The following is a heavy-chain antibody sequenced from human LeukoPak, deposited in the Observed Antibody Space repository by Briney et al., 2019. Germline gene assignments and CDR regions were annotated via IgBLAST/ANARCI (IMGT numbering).Heavy chain of an antibody. CDR1: GGSISSYY. Sequence: PSETLSLTCTVSGGSISSYYWSWIRQPPGKGLEWIGYIYYSGSTNYNPSLKSRVTVSMDTPKNQFSLRLTSVTAADTAVYYCARAWELNARADPWGRGTLVIVSS. D-gene: IGHD3-10*01. CDR2: IYYSGST. CDR3: ARAWELNARADP. J-gene: IGHJ5*02. V-gene: IGHV4-59*08.